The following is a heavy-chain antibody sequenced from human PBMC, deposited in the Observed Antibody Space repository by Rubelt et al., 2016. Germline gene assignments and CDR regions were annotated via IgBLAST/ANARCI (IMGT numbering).Heavy chain of an antibody. CDR3: ARVTPDSSGSTCFDY. CDR1: GGSISSSSYY. CDR2: IYYSGST. D-gene: IGHD3-22*01. Sequence: QVQLQESGPGLVKPSETLSLTCTVSGGSISSSSYYWGWIRQPPGKGLEWIGSIYYSGSTYYNPSPWSRVTISVDTSKNQFSLKLSSVTAADTAVYYCARVTPDSSGSTCFDYWGQGTLVTVSS. V-gene: IGHV4-39*07. J-gene: IGHJ4*02.